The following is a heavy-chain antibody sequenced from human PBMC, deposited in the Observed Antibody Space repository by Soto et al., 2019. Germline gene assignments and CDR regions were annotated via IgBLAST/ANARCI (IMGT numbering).Heavy chain of an antibody. D-gene: IGHD5-18*01. CDR1: GFSLSGGGVG. Sequence: SGPTLVNPTQTLTLTCTFSGFSLSGGGVGVGWIRQPPGKALEWVALIYWNDDKRYSPSLKNRLTITKDTSKNQVVLTMTNMDPVDTATYYCPHKRDTVDWFGPWGRGTLVTVSS. CDR2: IYWNDDK. CDR3: PHKRDTVDWFGP. V-gene: IGHV2-5*01. J-gene: IGHJ5*02.